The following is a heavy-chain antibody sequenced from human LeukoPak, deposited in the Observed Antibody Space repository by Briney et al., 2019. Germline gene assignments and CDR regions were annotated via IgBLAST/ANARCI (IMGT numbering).Heavy chain of an antibody. D-gene: IGHD6-6*01. CDR1: GFTFSSYA. V-gene: IGHV3-30*01. CDR3: ARDPSNPTAFDY. Sequence: GRSLRLSCAASGFTFSSYAMHWVRQAPGKGLEWVAVISYDGSNKYYADSVKGRFTISRDNSKNTLYLQMNSLRPEDTAVYYCARDPSNPTAFDYWGQGTLVTVSS. CDR2: ISYDGSNK. J-gene: IGHJ4*02.